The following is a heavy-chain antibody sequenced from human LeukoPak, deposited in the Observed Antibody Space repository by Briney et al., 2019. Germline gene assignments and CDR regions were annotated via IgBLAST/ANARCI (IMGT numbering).Heavy chain of an antibody. D-gene: IGHD6-19*01. Sequence: GGSLRLSCAASAFTLSDYAMGSVRQAPGKGLESDSTIDKTIYPTFYAHSVKDRFTISTTNSKSTLYLRINSLRTEDTAVYFCAKYQGGAIPGWYNDYWGRGIRV. J-gene: IGHJ4*02. CDR3: AKYQGGAIPGWYNDY. V-gene: IGHV3-23*05. CDR2: IDKTIYPT. CDR1: AFTLSDYA.